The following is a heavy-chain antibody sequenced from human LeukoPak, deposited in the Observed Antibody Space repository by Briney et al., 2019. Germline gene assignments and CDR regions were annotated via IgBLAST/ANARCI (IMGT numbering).Heavy chain of an antibody. V-gene: IGHV3-21*01. CDR1: GFTFSSYS. Sequence: GGSLRLSCAASGFTFSSYSMNWVRQAPGKGLEWVSSISSSSSYIKYADSVKGRFTISRDNAKNTLYLQMNSLRAEDTAVYYCARAGAAAGYYTPYYFDYWGQGTLVTVSS. CDR2: ISSSSSYI. CDR3: ARAGAAAGYYTPYYFDY. D-gene: IGHD6-13*01. J-gene: IGHJ4*02.